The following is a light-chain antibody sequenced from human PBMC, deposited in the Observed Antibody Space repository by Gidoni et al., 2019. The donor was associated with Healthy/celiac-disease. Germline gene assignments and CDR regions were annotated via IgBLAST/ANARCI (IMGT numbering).Light chain of an antibody. J-gene: IGLJ2*01. CDR1: SSDVGGYNY. CDR2: DVS. CDR3: CSYAGSYTYVV. V-gene: IGLV2-11*01. Sequence: QSALTQPRSVYGSPGQSVTISCTGTSSDVGGYNYVPWYQQHPGKAPKLMIYDVSKRPSGVPDRFSGSKSGNTASLTISGLQAEDEADYYCCSYAGSYTYVVFGGGTKLTVL.